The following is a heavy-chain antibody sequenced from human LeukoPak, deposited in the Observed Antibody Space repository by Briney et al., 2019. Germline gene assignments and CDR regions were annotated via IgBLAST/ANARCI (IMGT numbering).Heavy chain of an antibody. D-gene: IGHD4-11*01. V-gene: IGHV4-4*02. CDR1: GGSISSTNW. J-gene: IGHJ3*02. Sequence: PSETLSLTCAVSGGSISSTNWWSWVRQPPGKGLEWIGEIYHSGSTNYNQSLKSRVTISVDKSKNQLSLKLSSATAADTAVYYCARDYRNYEDFDIWGQGTMVTVSS. CDR2: IYHSGST. CDR3: ARDYRNYEDFDI.